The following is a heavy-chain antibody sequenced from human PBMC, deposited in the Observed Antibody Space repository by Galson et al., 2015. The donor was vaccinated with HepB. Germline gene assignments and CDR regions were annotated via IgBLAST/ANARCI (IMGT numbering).Heavy chain of an antibody. CDR3: ARSVRGFLKAEYFQH. J-gene: IGHJ1*01. D-gene: IGHD3-10*02. CDR1: GFSFSNYW. CDR2: IKHDGSEQ. V-gene: IGHV3-7*03. Sequence: SLRLSCAGSGFSFSNYWMNWVRQTPGEGLEWVASIKHDGSEQDYADFVKGRFTISRDNVKSSVDLHMTSLRAEDTAVYFCARSVRGFLKAEYFQHWGRGTLVVVSS.